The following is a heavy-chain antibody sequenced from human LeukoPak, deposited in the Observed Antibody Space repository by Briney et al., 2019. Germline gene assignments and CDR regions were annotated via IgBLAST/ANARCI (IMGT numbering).Heavy chain of an antibody. J-gene: IGHJ5*02. Sequence: GGSLRLSCAASGFTFSSYTMNWVRPAPGKGLEWISSISSSSSTIYYADSVEGRFTISRDNAQNSLYLQMNSLRAEDTAVYYCARDSGRLPSRFDPWGQGTLVTVSS. CDR2: ISSSSSTI. D-gene: IGHD2-2*01. CDR1: GFTFSSYT. CDR3: ARDSGRLPSRFDP. V-gene: IGHV3-48*01.